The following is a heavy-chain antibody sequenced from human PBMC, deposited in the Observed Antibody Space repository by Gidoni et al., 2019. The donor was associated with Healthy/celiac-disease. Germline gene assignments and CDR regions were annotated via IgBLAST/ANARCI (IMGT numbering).Heavy chain of an antibody. D-gene: IGHD6-13*01. CDR1: GYSVTSYW. V-gene: IGHV5-51*01. Sequence: EVQLVQSGAEVKKPGESLTISCKGSGYSVTSYWIGWVRQMPGKGLEWMGIIYPGDSDTRYSPSFQGQVTISADKSISTAYLQWSSLKASDTAMYYCARHLGSSSWYHMFDPWGQGTLVTVSS. CDR3: ARHLGSSSWYHMFDP. CDR2: IYPGDSDT. J-gene: IGHJ5*02.